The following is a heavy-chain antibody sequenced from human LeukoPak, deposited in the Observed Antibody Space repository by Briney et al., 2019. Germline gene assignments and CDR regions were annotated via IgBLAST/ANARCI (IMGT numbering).Heavy chain of an antibody. CDR1: GGSISSYY. Sequence: PSETLSLTCTVSGGSISSYYWSWIRQPPGKGLEWIGYIYYSGSTNYNPSLKSRVTMSVDTSKNQFSLKLSSVTAADTAVYYCARSGGGGGGYWGQGILVTVSS. CDR3: ARSGGGGGGY. J-gene: IGHJ4*02. CDR2: IYYSGST. D-gene: IGHD2-15*01. V-gene: IGHV4-59*01.